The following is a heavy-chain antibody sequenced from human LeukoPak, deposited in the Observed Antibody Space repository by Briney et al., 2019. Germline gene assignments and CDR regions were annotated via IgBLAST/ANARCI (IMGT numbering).Heavy chain of an antibody. CDR1: GGSISSYY. V-gene: IGHV4-59*01. D-gene: IGHD5-18*01. CDR3: ARDPGSYGYYFDY. CDR2: ICYSGST. Sequence: PSETLSLTCTVSGGSISSYYWSWIRQPPGKGLEWIGYICYSGSTNYNPSLKSRVTISVDTSKNQFSLKLSSVTAADTAAYYCARDPGSYGYYFDYWGQGTLVTVSS. J-gene: IGHJ4*02.